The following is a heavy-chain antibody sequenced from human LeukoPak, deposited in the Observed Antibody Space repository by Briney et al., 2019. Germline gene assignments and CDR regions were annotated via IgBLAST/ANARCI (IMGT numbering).Heavy chain of an antibody. CDR2: ISYDGSNK. J-gene: IGHJ6*04. Sequence: GGSLRLSCAASGFTSSSYAMHWVRQAPGKGLEWVAVISYDGSNKYYADSVKGRFTISRDNSKNTLYLQMNSLRAEDTAVYYCNRRLGRYYYGMDVWGKGTTVTVSS. CDR3: NRRLGRYYYGMDV. CDR1: GFTSSSYA. D-gene: IGHD3-9*01. V-gene: IGHV3-30*04.